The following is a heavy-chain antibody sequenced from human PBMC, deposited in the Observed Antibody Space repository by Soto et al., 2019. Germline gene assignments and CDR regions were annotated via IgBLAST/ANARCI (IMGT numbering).Heavy chain of an antibody. V-gene: IGHV4-59*01. CDR3: ARARGSSQNLDT. Sequence: SETLSLTCTVSGDSISSDYWSWIRQPPGKGLEWIGYIYYSGLTNTNPSLKSRLTISVDTSKNQFSLKLTSVTAADTAVYYCARARGSSQNLDTWGQGTLVTV. D-gene: IGHD6-13*01. CDR2: IYYSGLT. J-gene: IGHJ5*02. CDR1: GDSISSDY.